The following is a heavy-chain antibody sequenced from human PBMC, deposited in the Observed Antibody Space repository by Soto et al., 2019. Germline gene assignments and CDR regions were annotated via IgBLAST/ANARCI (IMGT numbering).Heavy chain of an antibody. J-gene: IGHJ4*02. CDR3: ARERAHSYDSSGLDY. Sequence: SETLSLTCTVSGGSISSGGYYWSWIRQHPGKGLEWIGYIYYSGSTYYNPSLKSRVTISVDTSKNQFSLKLSSVTAADTAVYYCARERAHSYDSSGLDYWGQGTLVTVSS. V-gene: IGHV4-31*03. CDR1: GGSISSGGYY. D-gene: IGHD3-22*01. CDR2: IYYSGST.